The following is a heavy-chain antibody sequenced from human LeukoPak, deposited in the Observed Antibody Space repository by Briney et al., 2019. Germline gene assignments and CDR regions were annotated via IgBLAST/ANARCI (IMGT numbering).Heavy chain of an antibody. V-gene: IGHV1-8*03. CDR1: GYTFTSYD. J-gene: IGHJ4*02. Sequence: ASVKVSCKASGYTFTSYDINWVRQATGQGLEWMGWMNPNSGNTGYAQKFQGRVTITRNTSISTAYMELSSLRSEDTAVYYCARARNTYYYDSSGYSLGYWGQGTLVTVSS. CDR2: MNPNSGNT. CDR3: ARARNTYYYDSSGYSLGY. D-gene: IGHD3-22*01.